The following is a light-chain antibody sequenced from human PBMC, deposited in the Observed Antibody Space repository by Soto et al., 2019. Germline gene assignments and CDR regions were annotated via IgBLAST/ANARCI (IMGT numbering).Light chain of an antibody. CDR1: SSDVGGYNY. Sequence: QSALTQPPSASGSPGQSITISCTGTSSDVGGYNYVSWYQQHPGSAPKLIIHEVNKRPSGVPDRFSGSKSGNTASLTVTGLQAEDEADFYCSSYAGSNILVFGEGTKLTVL. V-gene: IGLV2-8*01. J-gene: IGLJ2*01. CDR2: EVN. CDR3: SSYAGSNILV.